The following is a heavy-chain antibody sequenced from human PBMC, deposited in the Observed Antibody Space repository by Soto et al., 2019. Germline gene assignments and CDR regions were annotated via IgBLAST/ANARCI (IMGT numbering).Heavy chain of an antibody. CDR1: GFTFSSYA. CDR3: AKAPYYDFWSGYSPVGWFDP. Sequence: EVQLLESGGGLVQPGGSLRLSCAASGFTFSSYAMSWVRQAPGKGLDGVSAISGSGGSTYYADSVKGRFTISRDNSKNTLYLQMNSLRAEDTAVYYCAKAPYYDFWSGYSPVGWFDPWGQGTLVTVSS. CDR2: ISGSGGST. V-gene: IGHV3-23*01. J-gene: IGHJ5*02. D-gene: IGHD3-3*01.